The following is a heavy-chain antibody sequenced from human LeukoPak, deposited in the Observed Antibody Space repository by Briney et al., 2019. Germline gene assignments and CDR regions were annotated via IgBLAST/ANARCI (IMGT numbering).Heavy chain of an antibody. V-gene: IGHV1-69*05. J-gene: IGHJ3*02. CDR1: GGTFSSYA. CDR2: IIPIFGTA. D-gene: IGHD2-2*01. Sequence: GASVKVSCKASGGTFSSYAISWVRQAPGQGLEWMGGIIPIFGTANYAQKFQGRVTITTDESTSTAYMELSSLRSEDTAVYYCATPRSIVVVPAAENAFDIWGQGTMVTVSS. CDR3: ATPRSIVVVPAAENAFDI.